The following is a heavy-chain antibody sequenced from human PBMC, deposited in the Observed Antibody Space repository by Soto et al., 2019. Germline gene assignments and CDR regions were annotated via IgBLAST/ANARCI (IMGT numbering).Heavy chain of an antibody. CDR3: ARDWDSSAAFDP. J-gene: IGHJ5*02. CDR1: GGTFSSYA. V-gene: IGHV1-69*13. CDR2: IIPIFGTA. D-gene: IGHD6-19*01. Sequence: SVKGSCKASGGTFSSYAISWVRQAPGQGLEWMGGIIPIFGTANYAQKFQGRVTITADESTSTAYMELSSLRSEDTAVYYCARDWDSSAAFDPWGQGTLVTVSS.